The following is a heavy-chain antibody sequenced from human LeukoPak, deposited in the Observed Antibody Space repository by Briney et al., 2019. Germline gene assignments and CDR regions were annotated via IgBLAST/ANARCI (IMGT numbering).Heavy chain of an antibody. CDR3: ARRVMITFGGFANNWFDP. CDR2: INPNSGGT. CDR1: GYTFTGYY. V-gene: IGHV1-2*02. D-gene: IGHD3-16*01. J-gene: IGHJ5*02. Sequence: ASVRVSCKASGYTFTGYYMHWVRQAPGQGLDWMGWINPNSGGTNYAQKLQGRVTMTRDTSISTAYMELSRLTSDDTAVYYCARRVMITFGGFANNWFDPWGPGTLVTVSS.